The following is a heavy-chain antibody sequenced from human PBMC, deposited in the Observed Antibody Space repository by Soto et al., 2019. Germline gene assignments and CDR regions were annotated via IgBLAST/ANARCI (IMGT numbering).Heavy chain of an antibody. D-gene: IGHD6-13*01. J-gene: IGHJ4*02. Sequence: HPGGSLRLSCAASGFTFSSYAMSWVRQAPGKGLEWVSAISGSGGSTYYADSVKGRFTISRDNSKNTLYLQMNSLRAEDTAVYYCAKCHVSSSWYCFYYWGQGTLVTVSS. CDR1: GFTFSSYA. CDR3: AKCHVSSSWYCFYY. CDR2: ISGSGGST. V-gene: IGHV3-23*01.